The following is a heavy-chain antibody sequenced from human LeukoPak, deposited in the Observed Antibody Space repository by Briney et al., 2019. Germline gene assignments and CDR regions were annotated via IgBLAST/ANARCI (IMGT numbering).Heavy chain of an antibody. CDR2: ISWNSVSI. CDR3: AKDNSDYYDSSGYDVN. CDR1: GFTFDDYA. D-gene: IGHD3-22*01. V-gene: IGHV3-9*01. J-gene: IGHJ4*02. Sequence: PGGSLRLYCAASGFTFDDYAMHWVRQAPGKGLEWVSGISWNSVSIGYADCVKGRFTISRDNAKISLYLQMNSLRAEDTALYYCAKDNSDYYDSSGYDVNWGQGTLVTVSS.